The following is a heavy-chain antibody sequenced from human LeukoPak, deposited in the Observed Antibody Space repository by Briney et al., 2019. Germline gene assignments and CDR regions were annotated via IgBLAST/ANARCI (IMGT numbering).Heavy chain of an antibody. D-gene: IGHD2-15*01. V-gene: IGHV4-59*01. Sequence: TSETLSLTCTVSGGSISNYYWSWVRQPPGKGLEWIGYIYYTGSTKYNPSLRSRITISVDTSKNQFSLKLSSVTAADTAVYYCARSLRLRLFDAFNIWGQGTMVTVSS. CDR2: IYYTGST. CDR3: ARSLRLRLFDAFNI. J-gene: IGHJ3*02. CDR1: GGSISNYY.